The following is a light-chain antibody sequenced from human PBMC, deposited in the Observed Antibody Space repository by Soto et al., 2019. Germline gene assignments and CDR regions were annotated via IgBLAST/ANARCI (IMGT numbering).Light chain of an antibody. Sequence: EIVMTQSPATLSVSPGERVSLSCRASQSIGSDLAWYRQKPGQAPRLLFYGASTRATGFPARFSGSGSGTEFTLTISSLESEDFAVYYCQQYYKWPPWTFGQGTRVEIK. CDR1: QSIGSD. J-gene: IGKJ1*01. V-gene: IGKV3-15*01. CDR3: QQYYKWPPWT. CDR2: GAS.